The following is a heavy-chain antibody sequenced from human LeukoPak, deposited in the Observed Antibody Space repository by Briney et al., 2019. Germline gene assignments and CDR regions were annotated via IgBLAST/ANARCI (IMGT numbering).Heavy chain of an antibody. Sequence: GGSLRLSCAASGFTFDDYAMHWVRQAPGKGLEWVSGISWNSGSIGYADSVKGRFTISRDNAKNSLYLQMNSLRAEDTALYYCAKDIRRRRYYGSAPLDYWGQGTLVTVSS. V-gene: IGHV3-9*01. CDR1: GFTFDDYA. J-gene: IGHJ4*02. D-gene: IGHD3-10*01. CDR2: ISWNSGSI. CDR3: AKDIRRRRYYGSAPLDY.